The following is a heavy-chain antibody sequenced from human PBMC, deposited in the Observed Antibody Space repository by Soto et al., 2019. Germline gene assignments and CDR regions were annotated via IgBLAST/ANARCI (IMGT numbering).Heavy chain of an antibody. CDR2: ISAYNGNT. CDR3: AREVAYCGGDCYFDY. D-gene: IGHD2-21*02. CDR1: GYTFTSYG. J-gene: IGHJ4*02. Sequence: ASVKVSCKASGYTFTSYGISWVRQAPGQGLEWMGWISAYNGNTNYAQKLQGRVTMTTDTSTSTAYMELRSLRSDDTAVYYCAREVAYCGGDCYFDYWGQGTLVTVSS. V-gene: IGHV1-18*04.